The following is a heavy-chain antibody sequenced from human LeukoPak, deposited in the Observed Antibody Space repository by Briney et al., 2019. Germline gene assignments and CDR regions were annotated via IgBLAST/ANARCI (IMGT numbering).Heavy chain of an antibody. V-gene: IGHV3-30-3*01. CDR3: ARGDQLYCGGDCYTDY. CDR2: ISYDGSNK. J-gene: IGHJ4*02. CDR1: GFTFSSYA. D-gene: IGHD2-21*02. Sequence: GGSLRLSCAASGFTFSSYAMHWVRQAPGKGLEWVAVISYDGSNKYYAESVKGRFSICRDNSKNTLYLQMNSLRAEDTAVYYCARGDQLYCGGDCYTDYWGQGTLVTVSS.